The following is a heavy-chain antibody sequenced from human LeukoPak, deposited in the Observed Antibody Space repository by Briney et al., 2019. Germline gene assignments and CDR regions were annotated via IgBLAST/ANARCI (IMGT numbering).Heavy chain of an antibody. D-gene: IGHD2-8*02. V-gene: IGHV3-74*01. CDR1: GFSLSGYW. J-gene: IGHJ6*02. Sequence: GGSLRLSCAASGFSLSGYWMHWVRQAPGKGLVWVSRISPDGSDTTYADSVKGRFTISRDNSKNTLYLQMNSLRDEDAAVYQCTRVQAGRSGHMDVWGRGTTVTVS. CDR3: TRVQAGRSGHMDV. CDR2: ISPDGSDT.